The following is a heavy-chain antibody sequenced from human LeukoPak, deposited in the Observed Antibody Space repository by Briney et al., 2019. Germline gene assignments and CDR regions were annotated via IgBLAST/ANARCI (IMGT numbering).Heavy chain of an antibody. J-gene: IGHJ6*03. D-gene: IGHD4-17*01. Sequence: GGSLRLSCAASGFTFDDYGMSWVRHAPGKGLEWVSGINWNGGSTVYADSVKGRLTISRDNAKNCLYLQMNRLRDEDTALYYCARGNYGDGGPIYYYSYYYMDVWGKGTTVTVSS. CDR2: INWNGGST. CDR1: GFTFDDYG. V-gene: IGHV3-20*04. CDR3: ARGNYGDGGPIYYYSYYYMDV.